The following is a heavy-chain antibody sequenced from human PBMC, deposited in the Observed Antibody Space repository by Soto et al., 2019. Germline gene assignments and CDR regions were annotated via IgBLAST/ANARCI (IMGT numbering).Heavy chain of an antibody. V-gene: IGHV4-39*01. J-gene: IGHJ3*02. D-gene: IGHD6-19*01. Sequence: PSETLSLTCSVSGGSISSSGYYWNWIRQSPGKGLEWIGSVYYSGTTYYNPSLKRRVTISVDTYNQFSLKLSSVTAADTAYYFCARRPMVGPVAENAFDIWGQGTRVTGSS. CDR3: ARRPMVGPVAENAFDI. CDR1: GGSISSSGYY. CDR2: VYYSGTT.